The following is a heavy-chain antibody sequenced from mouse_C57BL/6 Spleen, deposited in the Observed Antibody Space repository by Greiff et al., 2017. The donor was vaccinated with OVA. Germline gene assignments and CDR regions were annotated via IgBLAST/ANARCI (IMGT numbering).Heavy chain of an antibody. CDR3: AKLPWFAY. J-gene: IGHJ3*01. Sequence: DVMLVESGGGLVKPGGSLKLSCAASGFTFSDYGMHWVRQAPEKGLEWVAYISSGSSTIYYADTVKGRFTISRDNAKNTLFLQMTSLRSEDTAMYYCAKLPWFAYWGQGTLVTVSA. CDR2: ISSGSSTI. CDR1: GFTFSDYG. V-gene: IGHV5-17*01.